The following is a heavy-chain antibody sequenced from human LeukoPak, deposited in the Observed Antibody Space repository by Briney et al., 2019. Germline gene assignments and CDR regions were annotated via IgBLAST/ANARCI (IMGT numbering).Heavy chain of an antibody. CDR1: GGSFSGYY. CDR3: ARHRAYYYDSNPWFDP. V-gene: IGHV4-34*01. J-gene: IGHJ5*02. Sequence: SETLSLTCAVYGGSFSGYYWSWIRQPPGKGLEWIGSIYYSGSTYYNPSLKSRVTISVDTSKNQFSLKLSSVTAADTAVYYCARHRAYYYDSNPWFDPWGQGTLVTVSS. D-gene: IGHD3-22*01. CDR2: IYYSGST.